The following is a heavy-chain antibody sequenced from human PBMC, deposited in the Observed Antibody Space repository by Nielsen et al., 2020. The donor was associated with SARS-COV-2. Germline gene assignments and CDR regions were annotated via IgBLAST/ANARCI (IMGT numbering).Heavy chain of an antibody. CDR1: GFTVSSNY. Sequence: GGSLRLSCAASGFTVSSNYMSWVRQAPRKGLEWVSVIYSGGSTYYADSVKGRFTISRDNSKNTLYLQMNSLRAEDTAVYYCASFPNYYDSSGPTWYFDYWGQGTLVTVSS. CDR3: ASFPNYYDSSGPTWYFDY. J-gene: IGHJ4*02. D-gene: IGHD3-22*01. V-gene: IGHV3-66*01. CDR2: IYSGGST.